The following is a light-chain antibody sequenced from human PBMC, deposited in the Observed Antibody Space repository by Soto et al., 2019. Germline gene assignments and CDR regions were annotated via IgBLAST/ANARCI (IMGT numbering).Light chain of an antibody. CDR3: QSYDSSLSGHVV. CDR2: GNS. V-gene: IGLV1-40*01. Sequence: QSVLTQPPSVSGAPGQRVTISCTGSSSNIGAGYDVHWYQQLPGTAPKLLIYGNSNRPSGVPDRFSGSKSGTSASLAITGLQAEDEADYYCQSYDSSLSGHVVFRGGTKLTVL. CDR1: SSNIGAGYD. J-gene: IGLJ2*01.